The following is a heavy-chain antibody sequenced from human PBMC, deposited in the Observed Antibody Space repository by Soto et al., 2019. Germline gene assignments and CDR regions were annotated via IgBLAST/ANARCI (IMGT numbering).Heavy chain of an antibody. CDR3: ARDFYGGYTYGPGDY. CDR1: GFTFSRFE. D-gene: IGHD5-18*01. CDR2: IHGDGGKI. J-gene: IGHJ4*02. V-gene: IGHV3-7*01. Sequence: GGSLRLSCAASGFTFSRFELHWVRQAPGKGLEWVANIHGDGGKIYYVDSVKGRFTISRDNAKRSLYLQMNSLRAEDTAVYYCARDFYGGYTYGPGDYWGQGALVTVSS.